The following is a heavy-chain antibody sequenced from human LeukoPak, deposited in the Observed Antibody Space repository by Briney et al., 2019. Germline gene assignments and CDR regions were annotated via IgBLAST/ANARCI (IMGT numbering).Heavy chain of an antibody. CDR3: ARNYRAGSGKDDYYYYGMDV. D-gene: IGHD3-10*01. J-gene: IGHJ6*02. V-gene: IGHV4-30-4*01. CDR1: GGSISSGDYY. Sequence: SQTLSLTCTVSGGSISSGDYYWSWIRQPPGKGLEWIGYIYYSGSTYYNPSLKSRVTISVDTSKNQFSLKLSSVTAADTAVYYCARNYRAGSGKDDYYYYGMDVWGQGTTVTVSS. CDR2: IYYSGST.